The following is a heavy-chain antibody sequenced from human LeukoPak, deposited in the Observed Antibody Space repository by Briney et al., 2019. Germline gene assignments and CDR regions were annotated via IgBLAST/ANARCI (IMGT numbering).Heavy chain of an antibody. CDR1: GFTFSDYY. CDR2: ISSSGSTI. D-gene: IGHD3-10*01. J-gene: IGHJ4*02. Sequence: GGSLRLSCAASGFTFSDYYMSWIRQAPGKGLEWVSYISSSGSTIYYADSVKGRFTISRDNAKNMVYLQMNSLRAEDTAVYYCARAFGSGSQVINYFDFWGQGTLVTVSP. V-gene: IGHV3-11*04. CDR3: ARAFGSGSQVINYFDF.